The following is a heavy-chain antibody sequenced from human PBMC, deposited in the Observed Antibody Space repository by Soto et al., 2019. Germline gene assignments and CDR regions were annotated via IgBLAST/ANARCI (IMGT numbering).Heavy chain of an antibody. Sequence: GGSLRLSCEASGFSFRSYSMSWVRQAPGKGLEWISYITGISNTIYYADSVKGRFTISRDNAKNSLYLQMNSLRDEDTAVYFCARDTEIDYSNDYGMDVWGQGTTVTVS. J-gene: IGHJ6*02. V-gene: IGHV3-48*02. CDR1: GFSFRSYS. CDR3: ARDTEIDYSNDYGMDV. D-gene: IGHD4-4*01. CDR2: ITGISNTI.